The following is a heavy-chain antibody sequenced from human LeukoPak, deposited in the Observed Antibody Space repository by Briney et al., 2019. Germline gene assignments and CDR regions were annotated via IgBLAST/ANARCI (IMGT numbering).Heavy chain of an antibody. Sequence: PSETLSLTCTVSGGSISSYYWSWIRQPPGKGLEWIGYIYYSGSTNYNPSLKSRVTISVDTSKNQFSLKLSSVTAADTAVYYCNNMRGTIFGVVTSSSWGQGTLVTVSS. CDR2: IYYSGST. J-gene: IGHJ5*02. CDR1: GGSISSYY. D-gene: IGHD3-3*01. V-gene: IGHV4-59*12. CDR3: NNMRGTIFGVVTSSS.